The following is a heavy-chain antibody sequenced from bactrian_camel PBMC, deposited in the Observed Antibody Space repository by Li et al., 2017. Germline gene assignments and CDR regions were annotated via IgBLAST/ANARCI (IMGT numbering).Heavy chain of an antibody. Sequence: DVQLVESGGGLVQPGGSLRLPCAASGFAFSTYAMNWVRQAPGKGLEWVSSINSDGGSTDYADSVKGRFTISRDNAKNTLYLQLNGLKPEDTAVYYCAAGQPDSIATMVGWGQGTQVTVS. V-gene: IGHV3S31*01. CDR2: INSDGGST. J-gene: IGHJ4*01. CDR3: AAGQPDSIATMVG. D-gene: IGHD4*01. CDR1: GFAFSTYA.